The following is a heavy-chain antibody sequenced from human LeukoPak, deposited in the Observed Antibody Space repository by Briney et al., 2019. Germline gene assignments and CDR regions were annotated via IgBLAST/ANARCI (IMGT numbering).Heavy chain of an antibody. CDR3: ARPNGSYYDFWSGYVDTYDI. V-gene: IGHV5-51*01. D-gene: IGHD3-3*01. Sequence: GESLQISCQGSGSIFTRYWIGCVRQVPGKGLEWMGIIYPSDSDTRYSPSFQGQVTISADKSISTAYLQWSSLKASDTAMYYCARPNGSYYDFWSGYVDTYDIWGQGTMVTVSS. CDR1: GSIFTRYW. J-gene: IGHJ3*02. CDR2: IYPSDSDT.